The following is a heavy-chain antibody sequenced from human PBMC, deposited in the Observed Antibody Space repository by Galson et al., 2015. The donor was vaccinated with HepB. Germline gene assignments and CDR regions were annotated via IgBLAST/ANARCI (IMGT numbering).Heavy chain of an antibody. D-gene: IGHD5-12*01. Sequence: LSLTCAVSGGSISSSNWWSWVRQAPGKGLEWVSSIIGGGDGGTYYADSVKGRFSISRDNSKNVMYVQMNNLRPEDTAVYYCAKDRVPDAKWPFDFWGQGTLVTVSS. J-gene: IGHJ4*02. CDR3: AKDRVPDAKWPFDF. V-gene: IGHV3-23*01. CDR1: GGSISSSN. CDR2: IIGGGDGGT.